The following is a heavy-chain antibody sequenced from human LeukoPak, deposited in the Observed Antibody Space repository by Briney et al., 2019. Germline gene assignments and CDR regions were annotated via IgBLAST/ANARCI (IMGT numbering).Heavy chain of an antibody. CDR1: GFTFSNYA. Sequence: PGGSLRLSCTASGFTFSNYAISWVRQAPGKGLEWVSAISGSGGSTYYVDSVKGRFTISRDNAKNSLYLQMSRLRDEDTAVYYCARAFLGGDYWGQGTLVTVS. J-gene: IGHJ4*02. CDR3: ARAFLGGDY. CDR2: ISGSGGST. D-gene: IGHD3-3*02. V-gene: IGHV3-23*01.